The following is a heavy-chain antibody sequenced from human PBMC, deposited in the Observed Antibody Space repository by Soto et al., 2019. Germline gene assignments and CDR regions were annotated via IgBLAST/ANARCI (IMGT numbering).Heavy chain of an antibody. CDR2: ISPAHANT. Sequence: QVQLVQSGAEVRKPGASVQVSCKASDHSITNYGISWVRQAPGQGLEWLGWISPAHANTKLARHFQDRLFMTADTSASTVNMELRDLRPRDTAIYYCARELLVGWYIGSLDPWGQGTLVTVSS. V-gene: IGHV1-18*01. CDR3: ARELLVGWYIGSLDP. CDR1: DHSITNYG. J-gene: IGHJ5*02. D-gene: IGHD6-19*01.